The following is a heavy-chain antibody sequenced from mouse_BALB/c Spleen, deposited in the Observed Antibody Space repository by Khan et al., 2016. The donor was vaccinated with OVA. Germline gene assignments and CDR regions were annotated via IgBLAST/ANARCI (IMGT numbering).Heavy chain of an antibody. CDR1: GYAFSRYW. CDR3: AGLGYWPAD. Sequence: QVQLVQSGAELVRPGSSVKLSCKASGYAFSRYWMNWVKQRPGQGIEWMGQIYPGDGNTHYNGNFKGKATLNADKSASTAYLQLSSLKSEDAADYCEAGLGYWPADWGRRNLVTVSA. CDR2: IYPGDGNT. D-gene: IGHD2-3*01. J-gene: IGHJ3*01. V-gene: IGHV1-80*01.